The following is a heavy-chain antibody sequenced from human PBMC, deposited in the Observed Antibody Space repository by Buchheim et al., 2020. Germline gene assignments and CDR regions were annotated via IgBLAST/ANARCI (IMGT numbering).Heavy chain of an antibody. CDR1: GGTSNNFT. Sequence: QVHLVQSGAEVKKPGSSVKVSCKASGGTSNNFTISWVRQAPGQGLEWMGGIIPIFGTANYAQKFQGRVTITADKSTSTAYMELSSLRSEDTAVYYCARLPVSTVTTPSYYYYGMDVWGQGTT. CDR3: ARLPVSTVTTPSYYYYGMDV. D-gene: IGHD4-11*01. CDR2: IIPIFGTA. J-gene: IGHJ6*02. V-gene: IGHV1-69*06.